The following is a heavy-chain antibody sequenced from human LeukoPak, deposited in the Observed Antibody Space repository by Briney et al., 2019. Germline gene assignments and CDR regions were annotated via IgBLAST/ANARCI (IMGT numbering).Heavy chain of an antibody. CDR3: AKDSLLWFGEEVYFDY. CDR1: GFTFSSYG. D-gene: IGHD3-10*01. CDR2: ISYDGSNK. V-gene: IGHV3-30*18. J-gene: IGHJ4*02. Sequence: PGRSLRLSCAASGFTFSSYGMHWVRQAPGKGLEWVAVISYDGSNKYYADSVKGRFTISRDNSKNTLYLQMNSLRAEDTAVYYCAKDSLLWFGEEVYFDYWGQGTLVTVSS.